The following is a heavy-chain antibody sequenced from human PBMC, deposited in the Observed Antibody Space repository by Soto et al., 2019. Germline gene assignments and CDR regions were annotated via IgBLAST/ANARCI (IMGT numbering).Heavy chain of an antibody. Sequence: GASVKVSCKASGGTFSSYVISWVRQAPGQGLEWMGGINPLFGTANYAQKFQGRVPITADESTSTAYMELSSLRSEDTAVYYCAINAQFTDNFSFYLWGQGTLVPVSS. CDR2: INPLFGTA. V-gene: IGHV1-69*13. CDR1: GGTFSSYV. J-gene: IGHJ4*02. CDR3: AINAQFTDNFSFYL. D-gene: IGHD1-1*01.